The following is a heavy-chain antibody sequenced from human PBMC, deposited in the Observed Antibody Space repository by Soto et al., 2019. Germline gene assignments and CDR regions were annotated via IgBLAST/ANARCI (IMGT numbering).Heavy chain of an antibody. CDR2: IYYSGST. CDR3: ARVHVMVVAGSTFDY. D-gene: IGHD6-19*01. V-gene: IGHV4-39*07. J-gene: IGHJ4*01. Sequence: SETLSLTCTVSGGSISSSSYYWGWIRQPPGKGLEWIGSIYYSGSTYYNPSLKSRITTSVDTSNNQFSLKLTSVTAADTAVYYCARVHVMVVAGSTFDYWGHGTLVTVSS. CDR1: GGSISSSSYY.